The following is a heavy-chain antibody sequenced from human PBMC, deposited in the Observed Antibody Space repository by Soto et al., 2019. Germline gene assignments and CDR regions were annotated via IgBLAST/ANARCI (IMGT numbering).Heavy chain of an antibody. V-gene: IGHV5-51*01. CDR2: IYPGDSDT. D-gene: IGHD3-10*01. CDR1: GYSFTSYW. CDR3: ARHGEARITRVRGDLSAMDV. J-gene: IGHJ6*02. Sequence: GESLKISCKGSGYSFTSYWIGWVRQMPGKGLEWMGIIYPGDSDTRYSPSFQGQVTISADKSISTAYLQWSSLKASDTAMDYCARHGEARITRVRGDLSAMDVWGQGTTVTVSS.